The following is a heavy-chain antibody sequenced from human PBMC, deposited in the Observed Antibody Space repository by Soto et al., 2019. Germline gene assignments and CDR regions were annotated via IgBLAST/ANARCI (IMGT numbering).Heavy chain of an antibody. CDR3: AKKLPGPYHALFDH. Sequence: ESGGGVVQPGTSVRLSCAASGFTFSSFGMHWVRQPPGKGLEWVAVTSSEGYNINYADSVKGRFTISRDNSKNTLFLQMNSLRAEDTAVYFCAKKLPGPYHALFDHCGQGALVTVSA. V-gene: IGHV3-30*18. CDR2: TSSEGYNI. J-gene: IGHJ4*02. D-gene: IGHD2-15*01. CDR1: GFTFSSFG.